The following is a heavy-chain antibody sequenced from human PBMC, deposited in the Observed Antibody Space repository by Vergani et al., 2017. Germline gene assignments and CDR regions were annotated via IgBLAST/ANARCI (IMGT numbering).Heavy chain of an antibody. D-gene: IGHD2-15*01. CDR1: GGTFSSYA. V-gene: IGHV1-69*04. CDR2: IIPILCIA. J-gene: IGHJ6*02. CDR3: ARDGGGSCYAVCYYYYGMDV. Sequence: QVQLVQSGAEVKKPGSSVKVSCKASGGTFSSYAISWVRQAPGQGLEWMGRIIPILCIANYAQKFQGRVTITADKSTSTAYMELSSLRSEDTAVYYCARDGGGSCYAVCYYYYGMDVWGQGTTVTVSS.